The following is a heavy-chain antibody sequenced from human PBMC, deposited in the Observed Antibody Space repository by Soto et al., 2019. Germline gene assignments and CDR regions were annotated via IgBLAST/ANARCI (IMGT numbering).Heavy chain of an antibody. D-gene: IGHD3-22*01. CDR2: IIPILGIA. V-gene: IGHV1-69*02. CDR3: ARADSSGYYMGASYYFDY. J-gene: IGHJ4*02. Sequence: QVQLVQSGAEVKKPGSSVKVSCKASGGTFSSYTISWVRQAPGQGLEWMGRIIPILGIANYAQKFQGRVTITGEKSTSTAYMELRSLRSEDTAVYYCARADSSGYYMGASYYFDYWGQGTLVTVSS. CDR1: GGTFSSYT.